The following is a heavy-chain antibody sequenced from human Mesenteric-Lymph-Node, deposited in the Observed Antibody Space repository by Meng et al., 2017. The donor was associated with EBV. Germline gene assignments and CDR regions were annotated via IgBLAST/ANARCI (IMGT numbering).Heavy chain of an antibody. Sequence: QVQLTQWGAGLLKPSETLSLTCAVHGGSFSDYFWTWIRQAPGKGLEWVGEINHSGSTKYNPSLKSRVTISVDTSKNQISLNLNSVTAADTAVYYCARPRIRYGSGSYYYWGQGTLVTVSS. CDR2: INHSGST. J-gene: IGHJ4*02. CDR1: GGSFSDYF. D-gene: IGHD3-10*01. V-gene: IGHV4-34*01. CDR3: ARPRIRYGSGSYYY.